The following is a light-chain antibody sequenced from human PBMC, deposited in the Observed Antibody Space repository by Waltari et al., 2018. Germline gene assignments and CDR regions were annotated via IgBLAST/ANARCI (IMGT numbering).Light chain of an antibody. J-gene: IGKJ2*01. CDR1: QTLSNW. CDR2: GAS. Sequence: DIQMTQSPSTLSASIGDRVTIPCRASQTLSNWLAWYQQKPGKAPKLLIYGASSLESGVPSRFSGSGSGTEFTLTISSLQPDDFATYYCQQYNNWPPYTFGQGTKLEIK. CDR3: QQYNNWPPYT. V-gene: IGKV1-5*01.